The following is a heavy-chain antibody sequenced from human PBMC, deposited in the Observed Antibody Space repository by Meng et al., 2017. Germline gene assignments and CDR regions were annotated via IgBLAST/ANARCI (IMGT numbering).Heavy chain of an antibody. CDR1: GYRFSSYW. D-gene: IGHD5-24*01. Sequence: GESLKISCEGSGYRFSSYWIGWVRQLPGKGLEWMGVIKPEDSDARYSPSFQGQVTIPVDKAISTDYLQWTSLQASDIAMYYCVRLTGYNRGSIDQWGQGTLVTVSS. CDR3: VRLTGYNRGSIDQ. CDR2: IKPEDSDA. V-gene: IGHV5-51*01. J-gene: IGHJ4*02.